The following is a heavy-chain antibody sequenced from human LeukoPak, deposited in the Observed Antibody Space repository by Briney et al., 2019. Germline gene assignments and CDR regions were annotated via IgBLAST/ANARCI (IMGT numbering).Heavy chain of an antibody. V-gene: IGHV3-23*01. D-gene: IGHD6-19*01. Sequence: GGSLRLSCAASGFTFSSYAMSWVRQAPGKGLEWVSAISGSGGSTYYADSVKGRFTISRDISKDTVFLQMNSLSAEDTAVYFCAKRIEVPGSQYFDYWGQGTLLTVSS. CDR2: ISGSGGST. CDR3: AKRIEVPGSQYFDY. CDR1: GFTFSSYA. J-gene: IGHJ4*02.